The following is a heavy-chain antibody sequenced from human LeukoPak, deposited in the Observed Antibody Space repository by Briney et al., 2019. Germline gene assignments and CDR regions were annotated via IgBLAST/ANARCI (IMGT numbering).Heavy chain of an antibody. D-gene: IGHD2-2*02. V-gene: IGHV1-18*01. J-gene: IGHJ4*02. CDR3: AGSLGVPAAIEFPFDY. CDR1: GYTFTSYG. CDR2: ISAYNGNT. Sequence: ASVTVSCKASGYTFTSYGISWVRQAPGQGLEWMGWISAYNGNTNYAQKLQGRVTMTTDTSTSTAYMELRSLRSDDTAVYYCAGSLGVPAAIEFPFDYWGQGTLVTVSS.